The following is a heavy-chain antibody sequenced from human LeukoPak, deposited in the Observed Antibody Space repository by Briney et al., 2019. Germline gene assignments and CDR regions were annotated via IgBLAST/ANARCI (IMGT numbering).Heavy chain of an antibody. J-gene: IGHJ6*03. D-gene: IGHD1-26*01. V-gene: IGHV1-8*01. CDR3: ARTHSGSFYYYYYYMDV. Sequence: ASVKVSCKASVYTFTSYDINWVRQATGQGLEWMGWMNPNSGNTGYAQKFQGRVTMTRNTSISAAYMELSSLRSEDTAVYYCARTHSGSFYYYYYYMDVWGKGTTVTVSS. CDR2: MNPNSGNT. CDR1: VYTFTSYD.